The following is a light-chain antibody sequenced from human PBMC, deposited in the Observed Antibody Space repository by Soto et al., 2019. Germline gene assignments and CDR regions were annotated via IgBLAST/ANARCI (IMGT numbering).Light chain of an antibody. V-gene: IGKV3-20*01. CDR1: QSVSSSY. CDR3: QQYGSSPPLT. CDR2: GAS. Sequence: EIVLTQSPGTLSLSPGERATLSCRASQSVSSSYLAWYQQKPGQAPRLLIYGASSRATGIPDRFSGSRSGTDLTLTISRLEPEDFAVYYCQQYGSSPPLTFGQGTRLEIK. J-gene: IGKJ5*01.